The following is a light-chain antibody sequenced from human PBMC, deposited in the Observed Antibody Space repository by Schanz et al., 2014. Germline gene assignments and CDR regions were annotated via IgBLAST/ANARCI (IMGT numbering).Light chain of an antibody. Sequence: DIQVTQSPSSLSASVGDRVTITCRTSHSITTYLNWYQHKPGKAPKLLIYAASSLQSGVPSRFSGSGSGTDFTLTISSLQPEDFATYYCQQTDTTPLKFGQGTKEEIK. CDR2: AAS. CDR1: HSITTY. V-gene: IGKV1-39*01. CDR3: QQTDTTPLK. J-gene: IGKJ1*01.